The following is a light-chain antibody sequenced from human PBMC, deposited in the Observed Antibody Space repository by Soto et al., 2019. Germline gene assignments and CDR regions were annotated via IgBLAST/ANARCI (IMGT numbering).Light chain of an antibody. CDR1: QSVSTY. CDR3: QQRSNWPVT. V-gene: IGKV3-11*01. J-gene: IGKJ1*01. CDR2: DAS. Sequence: EIVLTQSPATLSLSPGERATLSCRASQSVSTYLAWYQQKPGQAPRLLIYDASSRATGIPARFSGSGSGTEFTISISSVENEDFTVYYCQQRSNWPVTFGQGTRVEIK.